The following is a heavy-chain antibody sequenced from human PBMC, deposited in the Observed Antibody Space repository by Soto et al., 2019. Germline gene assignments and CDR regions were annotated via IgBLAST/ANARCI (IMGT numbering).Heavy chain of an antibody. CDR3: TTARGTYGAEYFQH. CDR2: IKSKTDGGTT. J-gene: IGHJ1*01. D-gene: IGHD4-17*01. Sequence: PGASLILSWAHSGCTFTTAWMRSVRQAPGKGLEWVGRIKSKTDGGTTDYAAPVKGRFTISRDDSKNTLYLQMNSLKTEDTAVYYCTTARGTYGAEYFQHWGQGTLVTVSS. V-gene: IGHV3-15*01. CDR1: GCTFTTAW.